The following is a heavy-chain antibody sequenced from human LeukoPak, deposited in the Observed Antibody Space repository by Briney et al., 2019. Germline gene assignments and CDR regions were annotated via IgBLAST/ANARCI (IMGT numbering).Heavy chain of an antibody. J-gene: IGHJ4*02. Sequence: SETLSLTCTVSGGSISSHYWSWIRQPPGKGLEWIGYIYYSGSTHYNPSLKSRVTISVDTSKNQFSLKLSSVTAADTAVYYCARVPLEYSSSYYFDYWGQGTLVTVSS. D-gene: IGHD6-6*01. V-gene: IGHV4-59*11. CDR3: ARVPLEYSSSYYFDY. CDR2: IYYSGST. CDR1: GGSISSHY.